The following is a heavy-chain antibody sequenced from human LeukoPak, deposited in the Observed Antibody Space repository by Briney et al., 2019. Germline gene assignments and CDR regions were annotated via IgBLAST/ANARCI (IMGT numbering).Heavy chain of an antibody. CDR1: GFTFSRFW. J-gene: IGHJ4*02. D-gene: IGHD5-12*01. V-gene: IGHV3-7*04. CDR3: ARDGTYTDYDPDFDI. CDR2: IKQDGSEK. Sequence: PGGSLRLSCAASGFTFSRFWMSWVRQAPGKGLEWVANIKQDGSEKYYVDSVKGRFTISRGNAKNSLYLQMNSLRAEDTAVFYCARDGTYTDYDPDFDIWGQGTLVTVSS.